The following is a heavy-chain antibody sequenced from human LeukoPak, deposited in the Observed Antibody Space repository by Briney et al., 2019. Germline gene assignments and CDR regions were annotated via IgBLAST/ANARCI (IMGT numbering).Heavy chain of an antibody. V-gene: IGHV3-23*01. CDR1: GFTFASHA. CDR3: AKDLLMITFGGVSAY. D-gene: IGHD3-16*01. Sequence: GGSLRLSCAASGFTFASHAMSWVRQAPGQGLEWVSTIGGGGAATYYADSVKGRFTISRDNSKNTLYLQLNSLRAEDTAVYYCAKDLLMITFGGVSAYWGEGAMVTVSS. J-gene: IGHJ4*02. CDR2: IGGGGAAT.